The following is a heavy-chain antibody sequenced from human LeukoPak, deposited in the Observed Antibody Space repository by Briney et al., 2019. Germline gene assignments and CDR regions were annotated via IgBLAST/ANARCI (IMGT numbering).Heavy chain of an antibody. V-gene: IGHV1-2*02. J-gene: IGHJ4*02. CDR1: GYTFTGYY. D-gene: IGHD3-10*01. CDR3: ARGFNRTAHYGSGSYRIPPLDY. CDR2: INPNSGGT. Sequence: ASVKVSCKASGYTFTGYYMHWVRQAPGQGLEWMGWINPNSGGTNYAQKFEGRVTMTRDTSISTAYMEVSRLRSDDTAVYYCARGFNRTAHYGSGSYRIPPLDYWGQGTLVAVSS.